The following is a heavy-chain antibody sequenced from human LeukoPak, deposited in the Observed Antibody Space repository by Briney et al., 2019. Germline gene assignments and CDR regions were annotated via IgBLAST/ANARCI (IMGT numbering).Heavy chain of an antibody. CDR2: INSDGSST. V-gene: IGHV3-74*01. CDR1: GFTFSSYW. Sequence: GGSLRLSCAASGFTFSSYWMHWVRQAPGKGLVWVSRINSDGSSTSYADSVKGRFTISRDNAKNTLYLQMNSLRAEDTAVYYCAGPSGYCSGGSCPRWFDPWGQGTLVTVSS. J-gene: IGHJ5*02. CDR3: AGPSGYCSGGSCPRWFDP. D-gene: IGHD2-15*01.